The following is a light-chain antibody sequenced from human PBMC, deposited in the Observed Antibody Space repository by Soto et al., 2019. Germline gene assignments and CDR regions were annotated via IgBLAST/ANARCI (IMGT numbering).Light chain of an antibody. CDR3: AEYTSSSTSVI. V-gene: IGLV2-14*01. Sequence: QSALTQPASVSGSPGPSITISCTGTSSDVGGYKYVSWYQQHPDKAPKLIIFEVSNRPSGISSRFSGSKSGNTASLTISGRQAEDEADYYCAEYTSSSTSVIFGRGTKLTVL. CDR1: SSDVGGYKY. J-gene: IGLJ2*01. CDR2: EVS.